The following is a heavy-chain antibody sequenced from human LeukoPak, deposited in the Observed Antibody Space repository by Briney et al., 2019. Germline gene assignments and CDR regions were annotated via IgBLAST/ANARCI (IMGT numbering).Heavy chain of an antibody. D-gene: IGHD6-13*01. V-gene: IGHV4-61*02. CDR2: IYTSGST. CDR1: GGSISSGSYY. J-gene: IGHJ4*02. Sequence: PSETLSLTCTVSGGSISSGSYYWSWIRQPAGKGLEWIGRIYTSGSTNYNPSLKSRVTISVDTSKNQFSLKLTSVTAADTAVYYCARGGTGYSSSGFEYWGQGTLVTVSS. CDR3: ARGGTGYSSSGFEY.